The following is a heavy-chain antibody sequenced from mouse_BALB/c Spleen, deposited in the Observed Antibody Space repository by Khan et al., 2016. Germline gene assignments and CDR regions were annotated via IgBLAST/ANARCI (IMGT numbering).Heavy chain of an antibody. CDR1: GYSFTSYY. V-gene: IGHV1S135*01. CDR2: IDPFNGGT. J-gene: IGHJ4*01. D-gene: IGHD2-5*01. CDR3: ANSTQSFYAMDY. Sequence: VQLQQSGPELMKPGASVKISCKASGYSFTSYYMHWVKQSHGKSLEWIGYIDPFNGGTSYNQKFTGKATLTVDKSSSTAYMHLSSLTSEDSAVFYWANSTQSFYAMDYWGQGASVTVSS.